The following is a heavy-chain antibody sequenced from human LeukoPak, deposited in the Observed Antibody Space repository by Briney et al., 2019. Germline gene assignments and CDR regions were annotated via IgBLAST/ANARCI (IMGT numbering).Heavy chain of an antibody. V-gene: IGHV3-21*01. J-gene: IGHJ3*02. Sequence: PGGSLRLSCAASGFTFSSYSMNWVRQDPGKGLEWVSSISSSSSYIYYADSVKGRFTISRDNAKNSLYLQMNSLRAEDTAVYYCARDRDYDILTGYGFDAFDIWGQGTMATVSS. D-gene: IGHD3-9*01. CDR1: GFTFSSYS. CDR3: ARDRDYDILTGYGFDAFDI. CDR2: ISSSSSYI.